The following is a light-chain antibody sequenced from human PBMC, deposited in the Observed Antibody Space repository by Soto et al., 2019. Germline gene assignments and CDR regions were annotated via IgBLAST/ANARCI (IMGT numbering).Light chain of an antibody. CDR1: QSVSSH. J-gene: IGKJ5*01. Sequence: EIVLTQSPATLSLSPGERATLSCRASQSVSSHLAWFQQRPGQAPRLLIYGASNRATGIPARFSGRGSGTDFTLTISSLEPEDFAVYYCQQRSSAITFGQGTRLEIK. CDR2: GAS. V-gene: IGKV3-11*01. CDR3: QQRSSAIT.